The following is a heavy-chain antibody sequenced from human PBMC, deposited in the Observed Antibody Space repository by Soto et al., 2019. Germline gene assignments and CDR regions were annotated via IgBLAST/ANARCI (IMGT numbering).Heavy chain of an antibody. D-gene: IGHD2-15*01. CDR3: VXVVAAAGVYYYYYGMDD. CDR2: IIPIFGTA. J-gene: IGHJ6*02. Sequence: SVKVSCKASGGTFSSYAISWVRQAPGQGLEWRGGIIPIFGTANYAQKFQGRVTITADKSTSTAYMELSSLRCEDTAVYYCVXVVAAAGVYYYYYGMDDWGQGTTVTVSS. V-gene: IGHV1-69*06. CDR1: GGTFSSYA.